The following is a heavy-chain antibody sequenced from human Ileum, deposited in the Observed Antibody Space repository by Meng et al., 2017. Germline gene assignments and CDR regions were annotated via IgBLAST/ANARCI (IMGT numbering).Heavy chain of an antibody. J-gene: IGHJ2*01. CDR2: IFHSGNI. CDR1: GYSISSGYY. V-gene: IGHV4-38-2*01. D-gene: IGHD2-8*01. Sequence: SETLSLTCAVSGYSISSGYYWGWSRPPPGKGVEWIGSIFHSGNIYYNPSLKSRITMSVDTSKNQFSLKLSSVTAADTAVYYCARGLNWYFDIWGHGTLVTVSS. CDR3: ARGLNWYFDI.